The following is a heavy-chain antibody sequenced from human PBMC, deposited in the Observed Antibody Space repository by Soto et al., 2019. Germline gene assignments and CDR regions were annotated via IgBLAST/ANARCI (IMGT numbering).Heavy chain of an antibody. CDR3: ARAYYFGSGRGRSMDV. CDR1: GGSISRYY. V-gene: IGHV4-59*01. D-gene: IGHD3-10*01. CDR2: YSNSGST. Sequence: SEILSLTCTVSGGSISRYYWSWVRQPPGKGLEWIGYYSNSGSTNYNSSLKTRVTISVDKSKNQLSLKLTSVIAADTAVYYCARAYYFGSGRGRSMDVWGQGTTVTVSS. J-gene: IGHJ6*02.